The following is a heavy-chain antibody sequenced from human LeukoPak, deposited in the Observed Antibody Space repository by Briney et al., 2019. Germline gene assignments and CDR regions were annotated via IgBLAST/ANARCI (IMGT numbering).Heavy chain of an antibody. V-gene: IGHV3-23*01. CDR1: GITLSNYV. CDR2: ISGSGGSA. D-gene: IGHD3-22*01. Sequence: TGGSLRLSCAVSGITLSNYVMSWVRQAPGKGPEWVAGISGSGGSAYYADAVKGRFTISRDNPKNTLYLQMNSLRVEDTAVYFCAKRGVVIRVILVGFHKEAYYFDSWGQGALVTVSS. J-gene: IGHJ4*02. CDR3: AKRGVVIRVILVGFHKEAYYFDS.